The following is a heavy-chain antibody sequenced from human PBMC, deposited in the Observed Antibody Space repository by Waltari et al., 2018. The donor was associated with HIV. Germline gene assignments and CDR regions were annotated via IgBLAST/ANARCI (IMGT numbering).Heavy chain of an antibody. J-gene: IGHJ6*02. Sequence: QVQLVESEGGVVQPGGSLRLSCAASGFTFNNFGIYWVRQAPGKGLEWVAYIRNDGSKKKDGDSVKGRFTISRDNSKNTVHLEMKSLRVEDTAVYYCAKDNGFGTYYYYYGMDVWGQGTAVTVSS. CDR1: GFTFNNFG. V-gene: IGHV3-30*02. D-gene: IGHD1-1*01. CDR3: AKDNGFGTYYYYYGMDV. CDR2: IRNDGSKK.